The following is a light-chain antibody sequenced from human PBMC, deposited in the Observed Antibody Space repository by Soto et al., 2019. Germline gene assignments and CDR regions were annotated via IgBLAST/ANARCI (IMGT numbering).Light chain of an antibody. CDR2: GAS. V-gene: IGKV3-15*01. CDR3: QQYKNWPPIT. CDR1: QSVGSS. J-gene: IGKJ5*01. Sequence: EIVMTQSPATLSVSPGERATLSCRASQSVGSSLAWYQQEPGQAPRLLIYGASTRATGIPARFSGSGSGTEFTLTISSLQSEDFAVYFCQQYKNWPPITFGQGTRREI.